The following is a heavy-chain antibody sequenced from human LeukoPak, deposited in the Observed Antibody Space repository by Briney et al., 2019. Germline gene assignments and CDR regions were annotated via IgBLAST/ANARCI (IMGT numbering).Heavy chain of an antibody. CDR3: AKEADYDILTVSYFDY. CDR2: ISYDGSNK. Sequence: GGSLRLSCAASGFTFSSYGMHWVRQAPGKGLEWVAVISYDGSNKYYADSVKGRFTISRDNSKNTLYLQMNSLRAEDTAVYYCAKEADYDILTVSYFDYWGQGTLVTVSS. J-gene: IGHJ4*02. CDR1: GFTFSSYG. V-gene: IGHV3-30*18. D-gene: IGHD3-9*01.